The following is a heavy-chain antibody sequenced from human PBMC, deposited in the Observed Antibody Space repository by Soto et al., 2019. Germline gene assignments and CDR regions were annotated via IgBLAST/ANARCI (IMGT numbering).Heavy chain of an antibody. D-gene: IGHD4-17*01. CDR3: AREVTTAPEYYYGMDV. V-gene: IGHV3-33*01. CDR1: GFTFSSYG. Sequence: PGGSLRLSCAASGFTFSSYGMHWVRQAPGKGLEWVAVIWYDGSNKYYADSVKGRFTISRDNSKNTLYLQMNSLRAEDTAVYYCAREVTTAPEYYYGMDVWGQGTTVTVSS. J-gene: IGHJ6*02. CDR2: IWYDGSNK.